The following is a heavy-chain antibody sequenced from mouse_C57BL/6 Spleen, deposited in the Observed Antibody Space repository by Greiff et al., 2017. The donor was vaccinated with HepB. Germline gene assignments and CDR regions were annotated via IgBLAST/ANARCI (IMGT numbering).Heavy chain of an antibody. CDR3: ATYGTSRVFAY. J-gene: IGHJ3*01. CDR1: GFTFTDYY. CDR2: IRNKANGYTT. D-gene: IGHD1-1*01. V-gene: IGHV7-3*01. Sequence: EVMLVESGGGLVQPGGSLSLSCAASGFTFTDYYMSWVRQPPGKALEWLGFIRNKANGYTTEYSASVKGRFTISRDTSQSILYLQMNALRAEDSATYYCATYGTSRVFAYWGQGTLVTVSA.